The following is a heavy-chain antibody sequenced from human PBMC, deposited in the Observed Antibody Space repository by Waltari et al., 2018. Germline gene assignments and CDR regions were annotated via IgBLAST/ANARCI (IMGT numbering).Heavy chain of an antibody. CDR3: AKDDYGDEYFQH. CDR1: GDTFSDDA. D-gene: IGHD4-17*01. V-gene: IGHV3-33*05. CDR2: ISHDATKK. Sequence: QVQLVESGGGVVQPGGSLRLSCTASGDTFSDDALHWVRQAPGKGLEWVALISHDATKKNYAQSLQGRFTISRDNSRNTLYLEINNVRVADTALYYCAKDDYGDEYFQHWGQGTLVTVSS. J-gene: IGHJ1*01.